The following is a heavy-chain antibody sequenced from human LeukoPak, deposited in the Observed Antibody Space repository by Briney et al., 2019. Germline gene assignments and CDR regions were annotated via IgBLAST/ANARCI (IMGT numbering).Heavy chain of an antibody. CDR2: IYYSGST. D-gene: IGHD3-22*01. V-gene: IGHV4-59*12. CDR1: GGSISSYY. CDR3: ARARRGYYDSSGYYYFDY. Sequence: SETLSLTCTVSGGSISSYYWSWIRQPPGKGLEWIGYIYYSGSTYYNPSLKSRVTISVDTSKNQFSLKLSSVTAADTAVYYCARARRGYYDSSGYYYFDYWGQGTLVTVSS. J-gene: IGHJ4*02.